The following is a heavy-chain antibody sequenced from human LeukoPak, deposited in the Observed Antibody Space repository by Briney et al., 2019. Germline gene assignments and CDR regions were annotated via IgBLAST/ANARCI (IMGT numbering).Heavy chain of an antibody. CDR3: ARGSWNYAFDI. V-gene: IGHV3-21*01. Sequence: GGSLRLSCAASEFTFSSYTLSWVRQAPGQGLQWVTSISSSSSSMYYADSVKGRFTISRDNAKNSLYLQMNSLGAGDTAVYYCARGSWNYAFDIWGQGTMVTVSS. D-gene: IGHD1-7*01. J-gene: IGHJ3*02. CDR2: ISSSSSSM. CDR1: EFTFSSYT.